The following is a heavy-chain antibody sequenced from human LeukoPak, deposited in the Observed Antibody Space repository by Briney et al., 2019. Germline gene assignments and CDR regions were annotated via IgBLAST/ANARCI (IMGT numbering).Heavy chain of an antibody. J-gene: IGHJ4*02. Sequence: GGSLRLSCAASGFTFSSYGMHWVRQAPGKGLEWVGRIKSKTDGGTTDYAAPVKGRFTISRNDSKNTLYLQMNSLKTEDTAVYYCTTDGDDIVTDEFDYWGQGTLVTVSS. CDR3: TTDGDDIVTDEFDY. D-gene: IGHD5-12*01. V-gene: IGHV3-15*01. CDR2: IKSKTDGGTT. CDR1: GFTFSSYG.